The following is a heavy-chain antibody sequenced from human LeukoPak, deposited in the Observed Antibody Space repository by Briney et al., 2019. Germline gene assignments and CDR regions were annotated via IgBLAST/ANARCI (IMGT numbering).Heavy chain of an antibody. D-gene: IGHD3-16*01. CDR2: ISSSGGST. J-gene: IGHJ4*02. V-gene: IGHV3-23*01. CDR1: GFTFSSYA. CDR3: AKDGGFDPMTQEDY. Sequence: PGGSLRLSCAASGFTFSSYAMSWLRQAPEEGLEWVSGISSSGGSTYYADSVKGRFTISRDNSKNTLYLQMNSLRAEDTAVYYCAKDGGFDPMTQEDYWGQGTLVTVSS.